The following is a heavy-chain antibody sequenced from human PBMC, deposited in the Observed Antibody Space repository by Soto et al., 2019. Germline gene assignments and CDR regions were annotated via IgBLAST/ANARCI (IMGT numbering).Heavy chain of an antibody. CDR2: ISAYNGNT. J-gene: IGHJ4*02. Sequence: ASVKVSCKASGYTFTSYGISWVRQAPGQGLEWMGWISAYNGNTNYAQKLQGRVTMTTDTSTSTAYMELRSLRSDDTAVYYCARDCFRYSSSWYELCYWGQGALVTV. CDR3: ARDCFRYSSSWYELCY. V-gene: IGHV1-18*01. CDR1: GYTFTSYG. D-gene: IGHD6-13*01.